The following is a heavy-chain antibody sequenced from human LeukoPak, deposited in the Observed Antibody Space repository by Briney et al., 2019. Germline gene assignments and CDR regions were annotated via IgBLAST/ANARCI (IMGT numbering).Heavy chain of an antibody. CDR1: GFSFSNTF. J-gene: IGHJ4*02. D-gene: IGHD5-18*01. CDR2: LHPDGVT. CDR3: ARGRGYIIDF. Sequence: GGFLRLSCAASGFSFSNTFMNWVRQTPGTGLEWVSILHPDGVTHYTDSVKGRFTISRDNSYNTLYLQMNSLRAEDTAVYFCARGRGYIIDFWGQGTQVTVSS. V-gene: IGHV3-53*01.